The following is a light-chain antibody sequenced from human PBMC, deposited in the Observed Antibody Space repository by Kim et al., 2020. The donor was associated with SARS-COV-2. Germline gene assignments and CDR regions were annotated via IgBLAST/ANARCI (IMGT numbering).Light chain of an antibody. Sequence: SVSPGERATLSCRASQSVSSNVAWYQQKPGQAPRLLIYGASTRATGIPARFSGSGSGTEFTLTISSLQSEDFAVYYCQQYNNWPYTFGQVTKLEI. CDR3: QQYNNWPYT. J-gene: IGKJ2*01. CDR2: GAS. V-gene: IGKV3-15*01. CDR1: QSVSSN.